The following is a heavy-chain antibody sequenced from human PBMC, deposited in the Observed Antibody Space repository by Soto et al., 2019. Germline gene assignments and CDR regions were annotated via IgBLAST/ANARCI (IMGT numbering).Heavy chain of an antibody. J-gene: IGHJ4*02. Sequence: EVQLLESGGGLVQPGGSLRLSCAASGFTFSSYAMSWVRQAPGKGLEWVSTISGSGVSTYYADSVKGRFTISTDNAKNTLYLQMNSLRAEDTAVHYCAKRSLSPYCSAGSCNSPFDYWGQGTLVTVAS. D-gene: IGHD2-15*01. CDR2: ISGSGVST. CDR1: GFTFSSYA. V-gene: IGHV3-23*01. CDR3: AKRSLSPYCSAGSCNSPFDY.